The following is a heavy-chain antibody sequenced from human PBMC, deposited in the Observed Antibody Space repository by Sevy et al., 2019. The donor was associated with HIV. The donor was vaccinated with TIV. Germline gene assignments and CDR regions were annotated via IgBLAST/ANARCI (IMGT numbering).Heavy chain of an antibody. J-gene: IGHJ4*02. Sequence: GGSLGLSCAASGFTFSSYSMNWVRQAPGKGLEWVSSISSSSSYIYYADSVKGRFTISRDNAKNSLYLQMNSLRAEDTAVYYCARVYYYDSSGYYPPFDYWGQRTLVTVSS. V-gene: IGHV3-21*01. CDR1: GFTFSSYS. D-gene: IGHD3-22*01. CDR3: ARVYYYDSSGYYPPFDY. CDR2: ISSSSSYI.